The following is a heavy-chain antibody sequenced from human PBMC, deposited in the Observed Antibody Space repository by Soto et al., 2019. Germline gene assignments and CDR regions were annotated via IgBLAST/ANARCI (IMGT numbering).Heavy chain of an antibody. D-gene: IGHD2-21*01. CDR2: IIPISGTA. J-gene: IGHJ6*02. Sequence: QVQLVQSGAEVKKPGSSVKVSCKASGGTFSSYAISWVRQAPGQGLEWMGGIIPISGTANYAQKFQGRVTITADKSTSTAYMELSSLRSDDTAVYYCACPVEIPYYSYGMDVWGQGTTVTFSS. V-gene: IGHV1-69*06. CDR3: ACPVEIPYYSYGMDV. CDR1: GGTFSSYA.